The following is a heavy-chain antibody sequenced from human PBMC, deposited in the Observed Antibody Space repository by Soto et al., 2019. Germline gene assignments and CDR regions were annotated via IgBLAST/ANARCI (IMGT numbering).Heavy chain of an antibody. Sequence: QVQLVQSGAEVKKPGASVKVSCKASGYTFTSYDINWVRQATGQGLEWMGWMNPNSGNTGYEQKFQGRVTMTRNTPISTAYMELSSLRSEDTAVYYCATQGVLVPDATHDLDYWGQGTLVTVSS. CDR2: MNPNSGNT. D-gene: IGHD2-2*01. V-gene: IGHV1-8*01. CDR3: ATQGVLVPDATHDLDY. CDR1: GYTFTSYD. J-gene: IGHJ4*02.